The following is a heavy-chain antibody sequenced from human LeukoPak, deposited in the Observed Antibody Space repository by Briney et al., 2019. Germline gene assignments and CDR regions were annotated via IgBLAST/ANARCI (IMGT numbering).Heavy chain of an antibody. D-gene: IGHD4-17*01. V-gene: IGHV3-53*01. CDR2: IGASGGT. J-gene: IGHJ4*02. Sequence: GGSLRLSCAASGFTVSSNYMSWVRQAPGKGLEWVSGIGASGGTYYADSVKGRFTISRDNSKNTLYLQMNSLSAEDTAVYYCAKGSQYGDYALGYWGQGTLVTVSS. CDR1: GFTVSSNY. CDR3: AKGSQYGDYALGY.